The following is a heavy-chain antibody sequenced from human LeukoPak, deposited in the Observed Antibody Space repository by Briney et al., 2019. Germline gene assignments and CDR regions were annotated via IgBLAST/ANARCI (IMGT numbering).Heavy chain of an antibody. CDR2: ISSSSSYI. CDR1: GFTFSSHS. D-gene: IGHD3-22*01. CDR3: ARGPDPRYDSSGF. Sequence: PGGSLRLSCAASGFTFSSHSMNWVRQAPGKGLEWVSSISSSSSYIYYADSVKGRFTISRDNAKNSLYLQMNSLRAEDTAVYYCARGPDPRYDSSGFWGQGTLVTVPS. J-gene: IGHJ4*02. V-gene: IGHV3-21*01.